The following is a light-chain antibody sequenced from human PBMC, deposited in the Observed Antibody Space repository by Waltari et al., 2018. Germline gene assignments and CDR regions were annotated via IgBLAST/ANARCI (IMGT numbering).Light chain of an antibody. J-gene: IGKJ1*01. Sequence: DIQMTQSPSSLSASLGDRVTLTCRPSPSIRRSLSWYQQKPGKAPRLLIYPASTIESGVPSRFSGSGSGTSFTLTISSLQPEDFAIYYCQQSYSSPWTFSQGTKVEIK. CDR1: PSIRRS. V-gene: IGKV1-39*01. CDR3: QQSYSSPWT. CDR2: PAS.